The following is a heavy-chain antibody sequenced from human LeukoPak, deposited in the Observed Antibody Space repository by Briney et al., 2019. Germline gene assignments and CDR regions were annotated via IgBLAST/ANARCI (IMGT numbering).Heavy chain of an antibody. Sequence: PGGSLRLSCAASGFTFSSYSVSWVRQAPGKGLEWVSSISSSSSYIYYADSVKGRFTIARDDAKNSLYLQMSSLRAGDTAVYYCARSIAAAGSDFWGQRTLVTVSS. CDR2: ISSSSSYI. V-gene: IGHV3-21*01. CDR1: GFTFSSYS. D-gene: IGHD6-13*01. J-gene: IGHJ4*02. CDR3: ARSIAAAGSDF.